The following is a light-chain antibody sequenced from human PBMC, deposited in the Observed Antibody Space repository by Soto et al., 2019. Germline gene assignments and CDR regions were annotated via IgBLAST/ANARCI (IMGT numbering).Light chain of an antibody. CDR2: AAS. J-gene: IGKJ2*01. CDR3: LQDYNYPFT. Sequence: IQMTQSPSSLSASVGDRVTITWRASQSISSYLNWYQQKPGKAPKLLIYAASSLQSGVPSRFSGSGSATDFTLTISSLQPEDSAAYYCLQDYNYPFTFGQGTKVDVK. V-gene: IGKV1-6*01. CDR1: QSISSY.